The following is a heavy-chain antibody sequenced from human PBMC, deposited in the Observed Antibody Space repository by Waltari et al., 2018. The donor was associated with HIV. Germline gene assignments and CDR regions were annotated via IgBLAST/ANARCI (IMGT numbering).Heavy chain of an antibody. CDR3: ARGVNLRCTGDCYSAY. V-gene: IGHV3-49*03. CDR2: IRSKPYGGTR. J-gene: IGHJ4*02. Sequence: EVHLVESGGGLVQPGRSLRLSCKASGFNFGAYAVTWFRQAPGKGLEWVGFIRSKPYGGTREYAASVKGRFTISRDDSKNIAFLQMYSLKIEDTAVYYCARGVNLRCTGDCYSAYWGQGTLVTVSS. CDR1: GFNFGAYA. D-gene: IGHD2-21*02.